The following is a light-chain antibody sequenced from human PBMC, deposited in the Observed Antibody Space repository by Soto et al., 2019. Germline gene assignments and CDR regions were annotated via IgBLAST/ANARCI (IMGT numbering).Light chain of an antibody. J-gene: IGLJ3*02. Sequence: QLVLTQSPSASASLGASVKLTCTLSSGHSSYAIAWHQQQPEKGPRYLMKVNSDGSHSKGDGIPDRFSGSSSGADRYHTISILQSEDESDYYCQTWGPGPRVFGGGTKVTV. CDR3: QTWGPGPRV. CDR2: VNSDGSH. CDR1: SGHSSYA. V-gene: IGLV4-69*01.